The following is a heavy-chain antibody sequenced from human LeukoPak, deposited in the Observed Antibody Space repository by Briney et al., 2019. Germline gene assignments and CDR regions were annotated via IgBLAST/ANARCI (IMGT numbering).Heavy chain of an antibody. CDR1: GGSISSSSYY. J-gene: IGHJ1*01. V-gene: IGHV4-39*07. D-gene: IGHD3-22*01. CDR2: ISYRGTT. Sequence: SETLSLTCTVSGGSISSSSYYWDWIRQPPGKGLEWIGSISYRGTTSYTPSLKSRVTISVDTSKNQFSLKLSSVTAADTAVYYCARAYYDSSGYQHWGQGTLVTVSS. CDR3: ARAYYDSSGYQH.